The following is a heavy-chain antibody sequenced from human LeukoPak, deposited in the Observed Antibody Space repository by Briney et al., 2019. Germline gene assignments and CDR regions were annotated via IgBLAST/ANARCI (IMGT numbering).Heavy chain of an antibody. CDR3: ARDLDLFRN. D-gene: IGHD3-3*01. CDR2: IYSCGST. CDR1: GFTVSSNY. V-gene: IGHV3-66*01. J-gene: IGHJ4*02. Sequence: GGSLRLSCAASGFTVSSNYMSWVRQAPGKGLEWVSVIYSCGSTYYADSVKGRFTISRDNSKSTLYLQMNSLRAEDTAVYFCARDLDLFRNWGQGTLVTVSS.